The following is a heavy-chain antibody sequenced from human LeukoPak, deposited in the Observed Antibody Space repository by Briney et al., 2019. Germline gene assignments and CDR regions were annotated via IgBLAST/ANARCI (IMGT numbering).Heavy chain of an antibody. CDR1: GLTFSSYG. CDR2: ISYDGSNK. CDR3: AREGPYCSGITCYGGKDS. J-gene: IGHJ4*02. Sequence: GGSLRLSCAASGLTFSSYGMHWVRQAPGKGLEWVAVISYDGSNKYYADSVKGRFTISRDNSKNTLYLQMNSLRAEDTAVYYCAREGPYCSGITCYGGKDSWGQGTLVTVSS. V-gene: IGHV3-30*03. D-gene: IGHD2-2*01.